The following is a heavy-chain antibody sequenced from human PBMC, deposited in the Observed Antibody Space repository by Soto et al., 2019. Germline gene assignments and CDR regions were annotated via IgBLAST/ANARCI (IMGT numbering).Heavy chain of an antibody. Sequence: GESLKISCKGSGYNFITDWISWVRQMPGKGLEWMGRIDPTDSYTKYSPSFEGHVTISADKSISTACLQWSSLKASDSAVYYCARLSRASFALDVWGQGTTVTVSS. CDR1: GYNFITDW. V-gene: IGHV5-10-1*01. CDR2: IDPTDSYT. J-gene: IGHJ6*02. CDR3: ARLSRASFALDV. D-gene: IGHD3-16*01.